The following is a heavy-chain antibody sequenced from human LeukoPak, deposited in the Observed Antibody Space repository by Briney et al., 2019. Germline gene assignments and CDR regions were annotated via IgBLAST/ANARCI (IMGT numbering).Heavy chain of an antibody. V-gene: IGHV3-64*01. D-gene: IGHD3-3*01. CDR1: GFTFSTYA. CDR3: ARSPRGDFWSGYSSMYYMDV. Sequence: GGSLRLSCAASGFTFSTYAMHWVRQAPGKGLEYVSAISYNGGSTYYANSVKGRFTISRDNSKNTLYLQMGSLRAEDTALYYCARSPRGDFWSGYSSMYYMDVWGKGTTVTVSS. J-gene: IGHJ6*03. CDR2: ISYNGGST.